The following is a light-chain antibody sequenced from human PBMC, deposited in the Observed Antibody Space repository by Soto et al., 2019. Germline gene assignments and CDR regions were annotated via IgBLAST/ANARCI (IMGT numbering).Light chain of an antibody. CDR2: EDN. V-gene: IGLV6-57*02. Sequence: NFMLTQPHSVSESPGKTVTISCTGSSGSIASNYVQWYQQHPGSAPTTVIYEDNQRPSGVPDRFSGSIDSSSNSASLTISGLKTEDEADYYCQSYDSSNPDVVFGGGTKLTVL. J-gene: IGLJ2*01. CDR1: SGSIASNY. CDR3: QSYDSSNPDVV.